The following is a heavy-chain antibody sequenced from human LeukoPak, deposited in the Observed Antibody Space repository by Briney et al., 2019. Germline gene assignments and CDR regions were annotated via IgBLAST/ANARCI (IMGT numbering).Heavy chain of an antibody. J-gene: IGHJ4*02. V-gene: IGHV3-48*03. Sequence: PGGSLRLSCAVSGFTFSSYEMNWVRQAPGKGLEWISYISSSGSTVYYADSVKGRFTISRDNAKNSLYLQMNSLRAEDTAVYYCARKRALGLDYWGQGTLVTVSS. CDR1: GFTFSSYE. D-gene: IGHD1-26*01. CDR3: ARKRALGLDY. CDR2: ISSSGSTV.